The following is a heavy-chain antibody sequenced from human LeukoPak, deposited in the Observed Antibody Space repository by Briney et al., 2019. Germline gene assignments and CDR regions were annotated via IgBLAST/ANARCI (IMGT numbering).Heavy chain of an antibody. CDR2: INHSGST. CDR1: GGSFSGYY. CDR3: VRGIKLWSWSHFDY. D-gene: IGHD5-18*01. J-gene: IGHJ4*02. V-gene: IGHV4-34*01. Sequence: PSETLSLTCAVYGGSFSGYYWSWIRQPPGKGLEWIGEINHSGSTNYNPSLKSRVTISVDTSKNQFSLKLSSVTAADTAVYYCVRGIKLWSWSHFDYWGQGTLVTVSS.